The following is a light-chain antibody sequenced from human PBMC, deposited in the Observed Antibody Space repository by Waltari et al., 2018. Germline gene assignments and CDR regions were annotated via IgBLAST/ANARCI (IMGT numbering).Light chain of an antibody. Sequence: DIVMTQSPDSLAVSLCERATINCKSSQSVLYSSNNKNYLAWYQQKPGQSPTFLIYWASTRESGVPDRFSGSGSGTDFTLTISSLQAEDVAVYYCQQYYSSPYNFGQGTKLEIK. V-gene: IGKV4-1*01. CDR2: WAS. CDR3: QQYYSSPYN. J-gene: IGKJ2*01. CDR1: QSVLYSSNNKNY.